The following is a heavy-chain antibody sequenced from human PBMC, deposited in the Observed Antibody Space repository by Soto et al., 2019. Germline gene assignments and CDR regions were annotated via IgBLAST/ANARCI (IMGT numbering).Heavy chain of an antibody. CDR1: GGYIRSRSDY. D-gene: IGHD5-12*01. Sequence: SELLSLTSTVSGGYIRSRSDYWCRKRHPTVKGLEWIGSIYYSGSTYYNPSIKSRVTISVDTSKNQFSLKLSSLTAADTAVYYCVTARGPQSIVATMACDPWGQGILVTVPQ. J-gene: IGHJ5*02. V-gene: IGHV4-39*01. CDR2: IYYSGST. CDR3: VTARGPQSIVATMACDP.